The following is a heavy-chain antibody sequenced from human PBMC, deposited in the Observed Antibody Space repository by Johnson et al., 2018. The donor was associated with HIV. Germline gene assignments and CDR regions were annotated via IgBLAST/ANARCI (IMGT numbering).Heavy chain of an antibody. V-gene: IGHV3-30*19. J-gene: IGHJ3*02. CDR1: GFTFSSYG. CDR2: VSYDGSNK. D-gene: IGHD4-23*01. Sequence: QVQLVESGGGVVQPGGSLRLSCAASGFTFSSYGMHWVRQAPGKGLEWVAVVSYDGSNKYYADSVKGRFTISRDNSKNTLYLQMNSLRTEDTAVYSCANLGDYGGNNGFDIWGQGTMVTVSS. CDR3: ANLGDYGGNNGFDI.